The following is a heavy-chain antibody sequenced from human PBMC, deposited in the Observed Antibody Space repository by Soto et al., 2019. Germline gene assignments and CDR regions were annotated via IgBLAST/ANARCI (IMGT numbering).Heavy chain of an antibody. J-gene: IGHJ5*02. CDR3: ARDRMRGRFDP. D-gene: IGHD2-8*01. CDR1: GFTFSNSW. Sequence: EVQLVESGGGLVQPGGSLRLSCAASGFTFSNSWIHWVRQAPGKGQMWVSRVNHDGSDTSYADSVKGRFTIFRDNGKNILYLQMNSLRAEDTAVYYYARDRMRGRFDPWGQGTLVTVSS. CDR2: VNHDGSDT. V-gene: IGHV3-74*01.